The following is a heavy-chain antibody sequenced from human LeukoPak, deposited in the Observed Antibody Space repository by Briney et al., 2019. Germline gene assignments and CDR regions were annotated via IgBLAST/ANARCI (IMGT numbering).Heavy chain of an antibody. CDR1: GFTFSDHY. CDR3: AREIAADRGFDS. D-gene: IGHD6-6*01. V-gene: IGHV3-11*01. J-gene: IGHJ4*02. Sequence: GGSLRLSCAASGFTFSDHYMSWIRLAPGKGLECVSYISSGGSTTYYTDSVKGRFTISRDNGKNALYLQMNSLRAEDTAVYYCAREIAADRGFDSWGQGTLVTVSS. CDR2: ISSGGSTT.